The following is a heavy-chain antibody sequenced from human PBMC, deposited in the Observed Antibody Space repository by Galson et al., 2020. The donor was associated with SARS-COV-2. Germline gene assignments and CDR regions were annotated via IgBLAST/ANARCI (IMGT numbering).Heavy chain of an antibody. J-gene: IGHJ4*02. D-gene: IGHD2-8*01. CDR1: GLTVSSNY. Sequence: GGSLRLSCAASGLTVSSNYMTWVRQAPGKGLEWVSVIYAGGSTYYADSVKGRFTISRDNSKNTLYLQMNSLRVEDTALYYCARVANWVDSWGQGTLVTVSS. CDR2: IYAGGST. CDR3: ARVANWVDS. V-gene: IGHV3-66*02.